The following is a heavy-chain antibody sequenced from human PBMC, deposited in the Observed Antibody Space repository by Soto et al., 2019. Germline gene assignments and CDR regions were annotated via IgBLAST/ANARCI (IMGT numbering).Heavy chain of an antibody. J-gene: IGHJ6*02. Sequence: GGSLRLSCAASGFTFSSYAMSWVRQAPGKGLEWVSAISGSGGSTYYADSVKGRFTISRDNSKNTLYLQMNSLRAEDTAVYYCAKEDTRYSSTSCYNYYYYGMDVWGQGTTVTVSS. CDR3: AKEDTRYSSTSCYNYYYYGMDV. D-gene: IGHD2-2*02. CDR2: ISGSGGST. V-gene: IGHV3-23*01. CDR1: GFTFSSYA.